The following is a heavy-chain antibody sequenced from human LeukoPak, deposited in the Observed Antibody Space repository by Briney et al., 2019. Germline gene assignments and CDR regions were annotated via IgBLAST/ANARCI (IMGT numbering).Heavy chain of an antibody. CDR1: GYTFTSYG. V-gene: IGHV1-18*01. D-gene: IGHD3-10*01. Sequence: ASVKVSCKASGYTFTSYGISWVRQAPGQGLEWMGWISAYNGNTNYAQKLQGRVTMTTDTSTSTAYMELRSLISDDTAVYYCARDRLDYYGSGSYTFFDYWGQGTLVTVSS. J-gene: IGHJ4*02. CDR3: ARDRLDYYGSGSYTFFDY. CDR2: ISAYNGNT.